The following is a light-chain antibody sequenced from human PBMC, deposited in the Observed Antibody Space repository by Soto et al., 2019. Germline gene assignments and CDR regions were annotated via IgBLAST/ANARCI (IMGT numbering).Light chain of an antibody. J-gene: IGKJ4*01. CDR2: GAS. CDR1: QSVSSNS. Sequence: EIVLTQSPGTLSLSPGERATLSCRASQSVSSNSLAWYQQKPGQAPRLLIYGASSRATGIPDRFSGSGSETDFTLTISRLEPEDFAVYFCHHYGRSPLTFGGGTKVEIK. CDR3: HHYGRSPLT. V-gene: IGKV3-20*01.